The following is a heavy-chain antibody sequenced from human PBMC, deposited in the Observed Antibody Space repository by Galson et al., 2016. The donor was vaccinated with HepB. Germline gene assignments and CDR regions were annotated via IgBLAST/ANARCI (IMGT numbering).Heavy chain of an antibody. Sequence: SVKVSCKASGGTFANYAISWVRQAPGQGLEWMGGIIPVFGTANYAQKFQGRVTITADESTSTAYMELSSLRSEDTAVYYCASPYFYDTSGYRPAGDAFGIWGQGTTVTVSS. J-gene: IGHJ3*02. CDR3: ASPYFYDTSGYRPAGDAFGI. CDR1: GGTFANYA. D-gene: IGHD3-22*01. CDR2: IIPVFGTA. V-gene: IGHV1-69*13.